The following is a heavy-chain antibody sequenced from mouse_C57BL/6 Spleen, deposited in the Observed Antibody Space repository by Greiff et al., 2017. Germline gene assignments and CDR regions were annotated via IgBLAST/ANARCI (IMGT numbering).Heavy chain of an antibody. CDR2: ISYDGSN. V-gene: IGHV3-6*01. CDR1: GYSITSGYI. CDR3: ARDSVHGAMDY. J-gene: IGHJ4*01. Sequence: EVQLQQSGPGLVKPSQSLSLTCSVTGYSITSGYIWNWIRPFPGNKLECMGYISYDGSNTYNPSLKNRISITRDTSKNQLFLKLKSVTTEDTSTYYFARDSVHGAMDYWGQGTSVTVSS.